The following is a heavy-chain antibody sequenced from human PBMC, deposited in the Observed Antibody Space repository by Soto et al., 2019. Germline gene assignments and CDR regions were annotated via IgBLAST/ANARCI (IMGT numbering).Heavy chain of an antibody. CDR3: ARQLVYYDFWSAYYMYSYGMDV. D-gene: IGHD3-3*01. J-gene: IGHJ6*02. CDR2: IDPRDSYT. Sequence: GESLKISCKGSGYSFTSYWINWVRQMPGKGPEWMGRIDPRDSYTNYSPSFEGHVTISVDKSTSIAFLQWSSLKASDTAIYYCARQLVYYDFWSAYYMYSYGMDVWGQGTTVTV. CDR1: GYSFTSYW. V-gene: IGHV5-10-1*01.